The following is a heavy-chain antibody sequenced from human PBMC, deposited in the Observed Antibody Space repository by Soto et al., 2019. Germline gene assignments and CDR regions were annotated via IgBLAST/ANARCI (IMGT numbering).Heavy chain of an antibody. CDR2: ISGSGGST. D-gene: IGHD4-17*01. CDR3: ASGGMDYGEHYYGVDV. J-gene: IGHJ6*02. V-gene: IGHV3-23*01. CDR1: GFIFSSYA. Sequence: GGSLRLSCAASGFIFSSYAMSWVRQAPGKGLEWVSAISGSGGSTYYADSVKGRFTISRDNSKNTLYLQMNSLRAEDTAVYYCASGGMDYGEHYYGVDVWGQGTTVTVSS.